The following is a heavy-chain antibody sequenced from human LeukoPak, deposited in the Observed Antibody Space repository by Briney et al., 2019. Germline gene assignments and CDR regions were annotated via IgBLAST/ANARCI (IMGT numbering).Heavy chain of an antibody. CDR3: AKSDYNFNDPYYFDR. J-gene: IGHJ4*02. CDR2: ISGGGADR. CDR1: GFTFSNYA. D-gene: IGHD1-20*01. Sequence: GGSLRLSCAASGFTFSNYAMAWVRQVPRKGLEWVSTISGGGADRDYADSVKGRFTISRDNSKNTLYLQMTGLRVDDTAVYYCAKSDYNFNDPYYFDRWGQGTLVTVSS. V-gene: IGHV3-23*01.